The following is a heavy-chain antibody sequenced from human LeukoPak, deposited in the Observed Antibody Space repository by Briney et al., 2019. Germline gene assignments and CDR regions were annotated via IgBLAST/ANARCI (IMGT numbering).Heavy chain of an antibody. CDR1: GFTFSSYW. CDR2: IKQDGSEK. J-gene: IGHJ4*02. V-gene: IGHV3-7*01. CDR3: AREGVTDFDY. D-gene: IGHD2-21*02. Sequence: GGSLRLSCAAPGFTFSSYWMNWVRQAPGKGLEWVANIKQDGSEKFYVDSVKGRFTISRDNAKNSLYLQMNSLRAEDTAVYYCAREGVTDFDYWGQGTLVTVSS.